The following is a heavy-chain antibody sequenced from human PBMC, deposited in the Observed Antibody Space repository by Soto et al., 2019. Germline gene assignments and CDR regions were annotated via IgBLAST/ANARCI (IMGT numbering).Heavy chain of an antibody. CDR1: GYTFTSYG. CDR3: ATSRGGSGSYYNVLPATFDC. D-gene: IGHD3-10*01. Sequence: GASVKVSCKASGYTFTSYGISWVRQAPGQGLEWKGWISAYNGNTNYAQKLQGRVTMTTDTSTSTAYMELRSLRSDDTAVYYCATSRGGSGSYYNVLPATFDCWGQGTLVTVSS. CDR2: ISAYNGNT. J-gene: IGHJ4*02. V-gene: IGHV1-18*01.